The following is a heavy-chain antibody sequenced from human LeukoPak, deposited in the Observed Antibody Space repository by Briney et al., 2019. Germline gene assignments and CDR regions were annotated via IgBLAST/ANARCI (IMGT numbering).Heavy chain of an antibody. J-gene: IGHJ6*02. Sequence: SETLSLICTVSGASISNYYWSWIRQPPGKGLEWIGYIYYTGRTNFNPSLKSRVTMSVDTSKNQLSLKLSSVTAADTAVYYCARDIGSGPVDVWGQGTTVTVSS. CDR3: ARDIGSGPVDV. CDR2: IYYTGRT. V-gene: IGHV4-59*01. CDR1: GASISNYY. D-gene: IGHD3-10*01.